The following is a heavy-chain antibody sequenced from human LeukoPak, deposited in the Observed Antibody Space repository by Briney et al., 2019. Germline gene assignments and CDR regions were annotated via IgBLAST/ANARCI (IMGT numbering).Heavy chain of an antibody. D-gene: IGHD1-26*01. Sequence: GGSLRLSCAASGFTFSSYSMSWVRQAPGEGLEGVSSISSSSSYIYYADSVKGRFTISRDNAKNSLYLQMNSLRAEDTAVYYCARDGRIVGAEDAFDIWGQGTMVTVSS. J-gene: IGHJ3*02. CDR1: GFTFSSYS. CDR3: ARDGRIVGAEDAFDI. CDR2: ISSSSSYI. V-gene: IGHV3-21*01.